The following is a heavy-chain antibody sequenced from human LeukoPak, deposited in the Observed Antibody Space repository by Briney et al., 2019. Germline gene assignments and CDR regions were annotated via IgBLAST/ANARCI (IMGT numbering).Heavy chain of an antibody. V-gene: IGHV1-8*02. CDR2: INPNSGYT. D-gene: IGHD6-19*01. CDR1: GGTFSSYA. Sequence: ASVKVSCKASGGTFSSYAISWVRQAPGQGPEWMGWINPNSGYTGYAQNFQGRVTITRSSSENTAFMELSSLRSEDTAVYYCARSSGWTHSDYWGQGTLVSVSS. CDR3: ARSSGWTHSDY. J-gene: IGHJ4*02.